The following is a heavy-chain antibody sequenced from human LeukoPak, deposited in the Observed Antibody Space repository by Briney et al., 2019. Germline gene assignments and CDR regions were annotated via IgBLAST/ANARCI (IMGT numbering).Heavy chain of an antibody. D-gene: IGHD3-10*01. Sequence: PGGSLRLSCAASGFTFSSYGMHWVRQAPGKGLEWVAFIRYDGSNKYYADSVKGRFVISRDNSNNTLYLQMNSLRTEDTAVYYCAFLPITDDTSDIWGQGTMVTVSS. V-gene: IGHV3-30*02. J-gene: IGHJ3*02. CDR2: IRYDGSNK. CDR1: GFTFSSYG. CDR3: AFLPITDDTSDI.